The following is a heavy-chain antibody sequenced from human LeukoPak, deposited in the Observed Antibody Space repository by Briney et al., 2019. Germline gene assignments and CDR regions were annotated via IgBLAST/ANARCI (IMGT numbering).Heavy chain of an antibody. V-gene: IGHV3-53*01. Sequence: GGSLRLSCAASGFTFSSYAMSWVRQAPGKGLEWVSVIYTGGSTYYADSVKGRFTISRDNSKNTVYLQMNSLRAEDTAVYYCARWPDYYDTSRNYYGMDVWGQGTTVTVSS. D-gene: IGHD3-22*01. J-gene: IGHJ6*02. CDR2: IYTGGST. CDR1: GFTFSSYA. CDR3: ARWPDYYDTSRNYYGMDV.